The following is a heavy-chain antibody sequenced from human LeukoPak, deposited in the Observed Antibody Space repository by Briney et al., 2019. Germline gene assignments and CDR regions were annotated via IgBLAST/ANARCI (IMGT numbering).Heavy chain of an antibody. J-gene: IGHJ4*02. CDR3: ARGPRRRDDSSGYYYFDY. D-gene: IGHD3-22*01. CDR1: GFTFSSYS. Sequence: GGSLRLSCAASGFTFSSYSMNWVRQAPGKGLEWVSSISSSSSYIYYADSVKGRFTISRDNAKNSLYLQMNSLRAEDTAVYYCARGPRRRDDSSGYYYFDYWGQGPWSPSPQ. V-gene: IGHV3-21*01. CDR2: ISSSSSYI.